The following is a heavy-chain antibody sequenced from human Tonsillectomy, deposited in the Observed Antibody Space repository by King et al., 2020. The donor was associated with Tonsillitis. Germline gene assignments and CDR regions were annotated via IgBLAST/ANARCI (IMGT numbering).Heavy chain of an antibody. CDR2: ISRSGDTI. CDR1: GFTFSDYY. J-gene: IGHJ6*02. D-gene: IGHD5-18*01. CDR3: AKGRKQLPLGLDV. Sequence: QLVESGGGLVKPGGSLRLSCADSGFTFSDYYISWIRQAPGKGLEWISYISRSGDTIYYADSVKGRFTISRDNAKKSLYLQMNSLRVDDTAVYYCAKGRKQLPLGLDVWGQGTTVTVSS. V-gene: IGHV3-11*01.